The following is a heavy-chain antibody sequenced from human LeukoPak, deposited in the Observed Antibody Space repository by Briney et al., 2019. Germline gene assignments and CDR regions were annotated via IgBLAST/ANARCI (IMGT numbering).Heavy chain of an antibody. CDR3: ARDSLTGTNSFDY. D-gene: IGHD1-20*01. V-gene: IGHV3-21*01. Sequence: NPGGSLRLSCAASGFTFSSYSMNWVRQAPGKGLEWVPSISSSSSYIYYADSVKGRFTISRDNAKNSLYLQMNSLRAEDTAVYYCARDSLTGTNSFDYWGQGTLVTVSS. CDR2: ISSSSSYI. J-gene: IGHJ4*02. CDR1: GFTFSSYS.